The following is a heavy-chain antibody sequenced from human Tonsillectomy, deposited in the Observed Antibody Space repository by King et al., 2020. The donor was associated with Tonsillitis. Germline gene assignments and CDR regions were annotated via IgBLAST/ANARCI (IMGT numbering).Heavy chain of an antibody. CDR3: ATEPYPLRSDSNGSPIDY. CDR1: GFTFSNYG. J-gene: IGHJ4*02. D-gene: IGHD3-22*01. V-gene: IGHV3-30*02. Sequence: VQLVESGGGVVQPGGSLRLSCAASGFTFSNYGMHWVRQAPGKGLEWVAFMRFDEGNKHYVDSVKGRFTISRDHSKNTLFLQMNSLRAEDTAVYYCATEPYPLRSDSNGSPIDYWGQGTLVTVSS. CDR2: MRFDEGNK.